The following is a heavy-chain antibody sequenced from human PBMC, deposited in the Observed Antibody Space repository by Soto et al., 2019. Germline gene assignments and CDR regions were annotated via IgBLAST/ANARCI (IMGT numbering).Heavy chain of an antibody. V-gene: IGHV4-30-2*01. D-gene: IGHD2-2*01. CDR2: IYHSGST. J-gene: IGHJ6*02. CDR1: GGSISSGGYS. CDR3: ARHVPYCSDTSHCAYGMGV. Sequence: PSETLSLTCAVSGGSISSGGYSWSWIRQPPGKGLEWIGYIYHSGSTYYNPSLKSRVTISVDRSKNQFSLKLSSVTAADTAVYYCARHVPYCSDTSHCAYGMGVWGQGTTVTVSS.